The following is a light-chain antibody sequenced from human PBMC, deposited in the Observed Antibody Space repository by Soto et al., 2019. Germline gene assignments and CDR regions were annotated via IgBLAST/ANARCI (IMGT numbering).Light chain of an antibody. CDR3: QHYVSPPIT. CDR2: DAS. CDR1: QTVRNNY. V-gene: IGKV3-20*01. Sequence: EFVLTHSPGTLSLSRGEIATLSCRASQTVRNNYLAWYQQKPGQAPRLLIYDASSRATGIPDRFSGGGSGTDFTLTISRLEPGDFAVYYCQHYVSPPITFGQGTRLEIK. J-gene: IGKJ5*01.